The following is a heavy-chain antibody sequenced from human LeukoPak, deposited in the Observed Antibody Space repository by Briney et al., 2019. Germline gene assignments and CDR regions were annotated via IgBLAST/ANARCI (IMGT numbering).Heavy chain of an antibody. CDR2: IYYSGST. V-gene: IGHV4-31*03. D-gene: IGHD6-13*01. J-gene: IGHJ4*02. CDR3: ARDGIAAAGSLDY. Sequence: PSETLSLTCTVSGGSISSGGYYWSWIRQHPGKGLEWVGYIYYSGSTYYNPSLKSRVTISVDTSKNQFSLKLSSVTAADTAVYYCARDGIAAAGSLDYWGQGTLVTVSS. CDR1: GGSISSGGYY.